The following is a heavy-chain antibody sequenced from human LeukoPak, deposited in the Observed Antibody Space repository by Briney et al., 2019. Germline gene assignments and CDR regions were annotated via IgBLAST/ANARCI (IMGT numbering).Heavy chain of an antibody. D-gene: IGHD3-10*01. J-gene: IGHJ4*02. CDR3: AREEWFGELSLDY. V-gene: IGHV3-23*01. CDR2: ISGSGGST. CDR1: GFTFSSYA. Sequence: GGSLRLSCAASGFTFSSYAMSWVRQAPGKGLEWVSAISGSGGSTYYADSVKGRFTTSRDNSKNTLYLQMNSLRAEDTAVYYCAREEWFGELSLDYWGQGTLVTVSS.